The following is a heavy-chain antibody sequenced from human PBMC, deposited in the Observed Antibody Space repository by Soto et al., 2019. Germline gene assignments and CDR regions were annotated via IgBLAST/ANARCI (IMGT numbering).Heavy chain of an antibody. CDR3: ARAPSYHNHHCYFYFDS. D-gene: IGHD1-1*01. J-gene: IGHJ4*02. CDR2: ISGGGGAT. Sequence: PGGSLRLSCTASGFTFRAYAMHWVRQAPGKGLEWVASISGGGGATFDAEPVMGRFTISRDNPQNMVHLQLTSLRADAKGVDYFARAPSYHNHHCYFYFDSWGKGTLVTVSS. V-gene: IGHV3-23*01. CDR1: GFTFRAYA.